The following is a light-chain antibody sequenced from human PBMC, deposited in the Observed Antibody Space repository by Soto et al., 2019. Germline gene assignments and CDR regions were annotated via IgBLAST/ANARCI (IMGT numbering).Light chain of an antibody. V-gene: IGLV1-51*01. CDR2: DTN. CDR1: GSNIGKND. Sequence: QSVLTQPPSVSASPGQKVTISCSGSGSNIGKNDVSWYLQLPGADPTLLMYDTNKQPSGIPDRCSGSKSGTSATLGITGLQTGDEADYFCGTWDTRLSVVVFGGGTKLTVL. J-gene: IGLJ2*01. CDR3: GTWDTRLSVVV.